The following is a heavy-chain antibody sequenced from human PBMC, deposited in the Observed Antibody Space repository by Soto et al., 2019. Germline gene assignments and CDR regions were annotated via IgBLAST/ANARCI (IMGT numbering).Heavy chain of an antibody. V-gene: IGHV5-51*01. CDR1: GYSVTSYW. Sequence: PGEYQKISSKGSGYSVTSYWIGWGRPIPGKGLEGMGIIYPGDSDTRYSPSFQGQVTISADKSISTAYLQWSSLKASDTAMFYCARHLKAKDSSIDAFDIWGQGTMVTVSS. D-gene: IGHD6-13*01. CDR2: IYPGDSDT. CDR3: ARHLKAKDSSIDAFDI. J-gene: IGHJ3*02.